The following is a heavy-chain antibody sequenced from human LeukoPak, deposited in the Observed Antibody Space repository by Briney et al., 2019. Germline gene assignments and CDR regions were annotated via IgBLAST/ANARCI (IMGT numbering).Heavy chain of an antibody. J-gene: IGHJ5*02. Sequence: GRSLRLSCAASGFTFDDYAMHWVRQAPGKGLEWVSGISWNSGSIGYADSVKGRFTISRDNAKNSLYLQMNSLRAEDTALYYCAKDRAAASTSGWFDPWGQGTLVTVSS. CDR1: GFTFDDYA. CDR2: ISWNSGSI. V-gene: IGHV3-9*01. D-gene: IGHD6-13*01. CDR3: AKDRAAASTSGWFDP.